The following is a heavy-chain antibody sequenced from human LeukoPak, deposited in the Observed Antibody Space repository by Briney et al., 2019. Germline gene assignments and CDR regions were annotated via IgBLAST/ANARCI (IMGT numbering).Heavy chain of an antibody. CDR1: GFTFSSYA. J-gene: IGHJ4*02. Sequence: GGSLRLSCAASGFTFSSYAMSWVRQAPGKGLEWVSAISGSGSSTYYADSVKGRFTISRDNSKNTLYLQMNSLRAEDTAVYYCAKVIGYGSGSYFGFDYWGQGTLVTVSS. CDR2: ISGSGSST. V-gene: IGHV3-23*01. CDR3: AKVIGYGSGSYFGFDY. D-gene: IGHD3-10*01.